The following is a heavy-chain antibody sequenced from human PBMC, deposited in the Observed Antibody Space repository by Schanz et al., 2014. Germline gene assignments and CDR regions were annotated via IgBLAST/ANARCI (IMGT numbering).Heavy chain of an antibody. CDR1: GFTFSSYS. V-gene: IGHV3-30*03. J-gene: IGHJ6*02. CDR3: ARVVGGAEWLLYDDYYYNLDV. CDR2: ISYDGTNK. Sequence: VQLVESGGGLVQPGGSLRLSCAASGFTFSSYSMNWVRQAPGKGLEWVAVISYDGTNKYYADSVKGRFTISRDNSKNTLYLQMNSLRAEDTAVYYCARVVGGAEWLLYDDYYYNLDVWGQGTTVTVSS. D-gene: IGHD3-3*01.